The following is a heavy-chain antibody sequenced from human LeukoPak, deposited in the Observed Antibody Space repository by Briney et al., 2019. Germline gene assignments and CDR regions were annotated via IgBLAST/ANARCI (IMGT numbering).Heavy chain of an antibody. CDR3: TRGGDYHDY. CDR2: IRSKAYGGTT. V-gene: IGHV3-49*04. J-gene: IGHJ4*02. CDR1: GFTFGDYA. Sequence: GGSLRLSCTASGFTFGDYAVSWVRQAPGKGLEWVGFIRSKAYGGTTEYAASVKGRFTISRDDSKSIAYLQMNSLKTEDTAVYYCTRGGDYHDYWGQGTLVTVSS.